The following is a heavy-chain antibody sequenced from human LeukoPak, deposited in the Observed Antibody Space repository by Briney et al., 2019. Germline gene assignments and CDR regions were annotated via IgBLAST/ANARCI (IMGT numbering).Heavy chain of an antibody. D-gene: IGHD3-16*02. CDR1: GHTFNTNY. CDR2: INPTGGST. J-gene: IGHJ6*02. V-gene: IGHV1-46*02. CDR3: ATSDSLWGSYLGLDV. Sequence: GASVNVSCRPVGHTFNTNYVYWVRQAPGQGLEWMGLINPTGGSTNYAQKFEGRVTMTSDTSTSTVYMELNSLTSEDTAGYYCATSDSLWGSYLGLDVWGQGTTVTVSS.